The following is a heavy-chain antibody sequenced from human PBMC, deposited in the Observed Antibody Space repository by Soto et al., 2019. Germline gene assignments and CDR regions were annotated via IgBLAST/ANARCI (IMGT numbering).Heavy chain of an antibody. V-gene: IGHV1-69*01. CDR3: ARGRYPYCSGGSCYKGWFDY. CDR2: IIPIFGTA. Sequence: QVQLVQSGAEVKKPGSSVKVSCKASGGTFSSYAISWVRQAPGQGLEWMGGIIPIFGTANYAQKFQGRVTITADESTSTAYMELSSLRSEDTAVYYCARGRYPYCSGGSCYKGWFDYWGQGTLVTVSS. CDR1: GGTFSSYA. D-gene: IGHD2-15*01. J-gene: IGHJ4*02.